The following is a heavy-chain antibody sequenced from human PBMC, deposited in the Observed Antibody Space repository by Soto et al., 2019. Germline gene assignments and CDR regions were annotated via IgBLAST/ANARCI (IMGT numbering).Heavy chain of an antibody. Sequence: GASVKVSCKASGYTFTGYYMHWVRQAPGQGLERMGWINPNSGGTNYAQKFQGWVTMTRDTSISTAYMELSRLRSDDTAVYYCASIAAAGHDAFDIWGQGTMVTVSS. CDR2: INPNSGGT. J-gene: IGHJ3*02. D-gene: IGHD6-13*01. CDR3: ASIAAAGHDAFDI. CDR1: GYTFTGYY. V-gene: IGHV1-2*04.